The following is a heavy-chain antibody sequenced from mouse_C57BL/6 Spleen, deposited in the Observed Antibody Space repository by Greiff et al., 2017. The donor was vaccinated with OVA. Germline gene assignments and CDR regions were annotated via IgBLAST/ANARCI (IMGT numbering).Heavy chain of an antibody. V-gene: IGHV1-19*01. CDR1: GYTFTDYY. J-gene: IGHJ2*01. CDR2: INPYNGGT. Sequence: VQLQQSGPVLVKPGASVKMSCKASGYTFTDYYMNWVKQSHGKSLEWIGVINPYNGGTSYNQKFKGKATLTVDKSSSTAFMELNSLTAEDAAVYYCARTGGRQRRLLDYWGQGTTLTVSS. D-gene: IGHD3-2*02. CDR3: ARTGGRQRRLLDY.